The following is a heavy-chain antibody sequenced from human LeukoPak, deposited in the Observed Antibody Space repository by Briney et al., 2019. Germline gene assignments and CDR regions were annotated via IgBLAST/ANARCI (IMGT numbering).Heavy chain of an antibody. V-gene: IGHV3-21*01. J-gene: IGHJ6*02. CDR1: GFTFSTYS. D-gene: IGHD6-13*01. CDR2: ITSSSSYI. Sequence: GGSLRLSCAASGFTFSTYSMNWVRQAPGKGLEWVSSITSSSSYIHYADSVKGRFTISRDNAKNSLYLQMNSLRAEDTAVYYCARGASSSWPYYYYGMDVWGQGTTVTVSS. CDR3: ARGASSSWPYYYYGMDV.